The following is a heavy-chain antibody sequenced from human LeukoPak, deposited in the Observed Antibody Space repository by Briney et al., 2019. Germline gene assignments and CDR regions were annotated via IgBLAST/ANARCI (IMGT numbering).Heavy chain of an antibody. CDR2: IYYSGST. V-gene: IGHV4-59*01. D-gene: IGHD2-2*01. J-gene: IGHJ4*02. CDR3: ARRWGGQYHFDY. Sequence: SETLSLTCTVSGGSISSYYWSWIRQPPGRGLEWIGYIYYSGSTNYNPSLKSRVTISVDTSKNQFSLKLSSVTAADTAVYYCARRWGGQYHFDYWGQGNLVTVSP. CDR1: GGSISSYY.